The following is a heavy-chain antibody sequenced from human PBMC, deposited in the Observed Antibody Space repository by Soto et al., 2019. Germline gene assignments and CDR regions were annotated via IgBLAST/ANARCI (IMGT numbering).Heavy chain of an antibody. Sequence: ASVKVSCKASGYTFTSYDINWVRQATGQGLEWMGWMNPNSGNTGYAQKFQGRVTMTRNTSISTAYMELGSLRSEDTAVYYCAVVWSGSFYYYVMDVWAQRTTVTVSS. CDR1: GYTFTSYD. CDR3: AVVWSGSFYYYVMDV. V-gene: IGHV1-8*01. J-gene: IGHJ6*02. D-gene: IGHD3-3*01. CDR2: MNPNSGNT.